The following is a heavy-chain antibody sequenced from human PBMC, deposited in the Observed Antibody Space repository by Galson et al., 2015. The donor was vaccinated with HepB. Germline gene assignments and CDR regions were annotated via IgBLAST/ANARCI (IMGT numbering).Heavy chain of an antibody. V-gene: IGHV3-21*01. CDR3: ARDRRYCSGGSCYGRYYYYGMDV. D-gene: IGHD2-15*01. J-gene: IGHJ6*02. CDR2: ISSSSSYI. Sequence: SLRLSCAASGFTFSSYSMNWVRQAPGKGLEWVSSISSSSSYIYYADSVKGRFTISRDNAKNSLYLQMNSLRAEDTAVYYCARDRRYCSGGSCYGRYYYYGMDVWGRGTTVTVSS. CDR1: GFTFSSYS.